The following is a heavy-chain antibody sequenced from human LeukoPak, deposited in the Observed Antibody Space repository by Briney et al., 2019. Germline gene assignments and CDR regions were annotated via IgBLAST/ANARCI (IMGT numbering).Heavy chain of an antibody. D-gene: IGHD1-14*01. CDR3: ASHRTSGSGFDY. Sequence: SVTVSCKASGGTFSSYAISWVRQAPGQGLEWMGGIIPIFGTANYAQKFQGRVTITTDESTSTAYMELSSLRSEDTAVYYCASHRTSGSGFDYWGQGTLVTVSS. CDR1: GGTFSSYA. CDR2: IIPIFGTA. J-gene: IGHJ4*02. V-gene: IGHV1-69*05.